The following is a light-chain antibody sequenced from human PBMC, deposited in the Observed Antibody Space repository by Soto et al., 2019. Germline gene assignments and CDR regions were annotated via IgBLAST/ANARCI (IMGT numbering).Light chain of an antibody. CDR3: QVWNSYTDHVV. V-gene: IGLV3-21*02. CDR2: DDG. J-gene: IGLJ2*01. Sequence: SYELTQPPSVSVAPGQTASITCGGNNIGSKSVHWYQQKPGQAPVLVVYDDGDRPSGIPERFSGSNSGNTATLTISRVEAGDEADYYCQVWNSYTDHVVFGGGTKLTVL. CDR1: NIGSKS.